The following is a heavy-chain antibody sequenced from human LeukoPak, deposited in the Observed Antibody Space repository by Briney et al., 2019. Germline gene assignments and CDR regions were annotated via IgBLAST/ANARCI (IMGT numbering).Heavy chain of an antibody. Sequence: GGSLRLSCAASGFTFSSYSMNWVRQAPGKGLEWVSAISGSGGSTYYADSVKGRFTISRDNSKNTLYLQMNSLRAEDTAVYYCAKSSGFPGGWFDPWGQGTLVTVSS. V-gene: IGHV3-23*01. CDR2: ISGSGGST. J-gene: IGHJ5*02. CDR3: AKSSGFPGGWFDP. D-gene: IGHD3-16*01. CDR1: GFTFSSYS.